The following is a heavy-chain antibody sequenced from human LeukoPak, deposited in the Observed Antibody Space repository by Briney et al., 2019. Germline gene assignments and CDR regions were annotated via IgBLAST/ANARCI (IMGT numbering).Heavy chain of an antibody. CDR3: TRSPSLGGNYWGFDY. CDR1: GFTFSSYW. V-gene: IGHV3-74*01. CDR2: LSPDGSTS. J-gene: IGHJ4*02. D-gene: IGHD1-26*01. Sequence: PGGSLRLSCAASGFTFSSYWMHWVSHAQGKGLVWVSRLSPDGSTSIYADSVKGRFTVSRDNAKNTLYLEMNTLRADDTAVYYCTRSPSLGGNYWGFDYWGQGTLVTVSS.